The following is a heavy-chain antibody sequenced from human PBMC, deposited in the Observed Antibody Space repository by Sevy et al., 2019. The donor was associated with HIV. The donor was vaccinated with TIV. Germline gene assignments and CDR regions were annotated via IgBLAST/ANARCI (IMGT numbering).Heavy chain of an antibody. CDR2: IYYNGST. J-gene: IGHJ4*02. CDR1: GGSFSSYY. CDR3: ARGKVLFDY. Sequence: SETLSLTCTVSGGSFSSYYWSWIRQPPGKGLEWIGYIYYNGSTNSNPSLRGRVTISAHTSKNQWSLKLKSATTADTAMYYCARGKVLFDYWSQGTLVTVSS. D-gene: IGHD3-10*01. V-gene: IGHV4-59*01.